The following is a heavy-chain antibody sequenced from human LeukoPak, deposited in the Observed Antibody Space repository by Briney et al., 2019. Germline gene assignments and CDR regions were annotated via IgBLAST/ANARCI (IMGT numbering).Heavy chain of an antibody. CDR1: GGSISSYY. Sequence: SETLSLTCTVSGGSISSYYWSWIRQPPGKGLEWIGYIYYSGSTNYNPSLKSRVTISVDTSKNQFSLNLSSVTAADTAVYYCARDTYGSGSYYNGPYYYGMDVWGQGTTVTVSS. D-gene: IGHD3-10*01. CDR3: ARDTYGSGSYYNGPYYYGMDV. J-gene: IGHJ6*02. V-gene: IGHV4-59*01. CDR2: IYYSGST.